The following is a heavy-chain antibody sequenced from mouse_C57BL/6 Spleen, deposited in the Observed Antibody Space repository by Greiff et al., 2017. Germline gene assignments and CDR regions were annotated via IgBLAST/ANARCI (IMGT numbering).Heavy chain of an antibody. Sequence: VQLVESGPGLVQPSQSLSITCTVSGFSLTSYGVHWVRQSPGKGLEWLGVIWRGGSTDYNAAFMSRLSITKDNSKSQVFFKMNSLQADYTAIYYCAIIYYDYDAFAYWGQGTLVTVSA. V-gene: IGHV2-5*01. D-gene: IGHD2-4*01. CDR1: GFSLTSYG. J-gene: IGHJ3*01. CDR2: IWRGGST. CDR3: AIIYYDYDAFAY.